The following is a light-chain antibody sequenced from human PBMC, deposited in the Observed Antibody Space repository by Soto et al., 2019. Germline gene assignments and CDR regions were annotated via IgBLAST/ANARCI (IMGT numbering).Light chain of an antibody. V-gene: IGKV1-5*01. CDR2: DAS. J-gene: IGKJ4*01. CDR3: QQYNSYPR. Sequence: DIQMTQSPATLSASLGDRVTITCRASQSISSWSAWYQQKPGKAPKLLIYDASSLESGVPSRFSGSGSGTDFTLTISSLQPEDFATYYCQQYNSYPRFGGGTKVDIK. CDR1: QSISSW.